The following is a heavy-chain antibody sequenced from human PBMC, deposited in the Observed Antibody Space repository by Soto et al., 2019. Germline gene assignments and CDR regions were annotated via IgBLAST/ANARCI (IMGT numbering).Heavy chain of an antibody. CDR1: GYTFTSYW. V-gene: IGHV5-51*01. CDR2: IYPGDSDT. CDR3: VTSPDYNFWSGYFFFEH. J-gene: IGHJ4*02. D-gene: IGHD3-3*01. Sequence: PGESLKISCKASGYTFTSYWIGWVRQMPGKGLEWMGTIYPGDSDTRYSPSFQGQVTISVDKSISTAYLQWSSLKVSDTAMYYFVTSPDYNFWSGYFFFEHWGQGALVTVSS.